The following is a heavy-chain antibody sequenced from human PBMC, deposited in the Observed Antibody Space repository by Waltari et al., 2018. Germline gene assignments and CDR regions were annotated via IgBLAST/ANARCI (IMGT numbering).Heavy chain of an antibody. CDR3: AREALIDGFYYHMDV. Sequence: QVQLQESGPGLVKPSETLSLTCTVSGGSVSSYYWSWIRQPAGKGLEGIGRFQNTGVSNYSPPLNSRVTMSVDTSKNQFSLNLNSVTAADTAVYFCAREALIDGFYYHMDVWGKGTTVTVSS. CDR1: GGSVSSYY. D-gene: IGHD3-22*01. V-gene: IGHV4-4*07. J-gene: IGHJ6*03. CDR2: FQNTGVS.